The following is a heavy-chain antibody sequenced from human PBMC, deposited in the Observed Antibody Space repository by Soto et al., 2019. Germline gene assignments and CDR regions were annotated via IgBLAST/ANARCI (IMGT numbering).Heavy chain of an antibody. Sequence: QVQLQESGPGLVKPSGTLSLTCAVSGGSISSSNWWSWVRQPPGKGLDWIGEIYPSGSTNYHPSLKSRVTISVDKSKDQFSVKLSSVTAADTAVYYCARLVYLDSSGYYYAYYFDYWGQGTLVTVSS. CDR2: IYPSGST. CDR3: ARLVYLDSSGYYYAYYFDY. D-gene: IGHD3-22*01. V-gene: IGHV4-4*02. CDR1: GGSISSSNW. J-gene: IGHJ4*02.